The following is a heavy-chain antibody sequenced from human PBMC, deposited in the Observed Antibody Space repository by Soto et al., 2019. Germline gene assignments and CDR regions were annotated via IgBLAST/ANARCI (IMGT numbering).Heavy chain of an antibody. CDR3: ARGKYYYYGMDV. Sequence: SETLSLTCTVSGGSISSRDYYWNWIRQPPGKGLEWIGYISYSGSTNYSPSLKSRVTISVDTSKNQFSLNLTSVTAADTAVYYCARGKYYYYGMDVWGQGTTVTVSS. CDR1: GGSISSRDYY. V-gene: IGHV4-61*08. J-gene: IGHJ6*02. CDR2: ISYSGST. D-gene: IGHD6-13*01.